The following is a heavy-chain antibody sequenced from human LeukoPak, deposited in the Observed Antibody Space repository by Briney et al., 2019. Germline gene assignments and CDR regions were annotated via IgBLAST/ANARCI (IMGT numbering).Heavy chain of an antibody. CDR2: IYSSGST. CDR1: SGSISSYY. V-gene: IGHV4-4*07. CDR3: AREDIGARPDY. D-gene: IGHD6-6*01. Sequence: PSETLSLTCTVSSGSISSYYWSWIRQPAGKGLEWIGRIYSSGSTNYNPSLKSRVTMSVDTSKNRFSLKLSSVTAADTAVYYCAREDIGARPDYWGQGTLVTVSS. J-gene: IGHJ4*02.